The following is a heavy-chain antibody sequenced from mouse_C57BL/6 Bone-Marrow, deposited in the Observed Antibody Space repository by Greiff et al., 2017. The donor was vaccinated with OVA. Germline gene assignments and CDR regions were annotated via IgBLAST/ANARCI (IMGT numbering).Heavy chain of an antibody. CDR1: GYSFTGYY. CDR3: ARTFYGTLWDCDV. CDR2: INPSTGGT. D-gene: IGHD2-1*01. V-gene: IGHV1-42*01. Sequence: EVQLVESGPELVKPGASVKISCKASGYSFTGYYMNWVKQSPDKSLEWIGEINPSTGGTTYNQTLKAKATLTVDKSSSTAYMKLKSLTSEDSAVYYCARTFYGTLWDCDVGGTGTTVTDSS. J-gene: IGHJ1*03.